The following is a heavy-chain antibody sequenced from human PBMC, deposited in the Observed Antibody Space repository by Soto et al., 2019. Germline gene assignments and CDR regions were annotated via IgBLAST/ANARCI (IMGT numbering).Heavy chain of an antibody. V-gene: IGHV1-69*01. Sequence: QVQLVQSGAEVKKPGSSVKVSCKASGGTFSSYAISWVRQAPGQGLEWMGGIIPIFGTANYAQKFQGRVTITTDESTSTANMELSSLRSEDTAVYYCASNWGRDGYNSLKSFDDWGQGTLVTVSA. CDR2: IIPIFGTA. J-gene: IGHJ4*02. CDR3: ASNWGRDGYNSLKSFDD. D-gene: IGHD5-12*01. CDR1: GGTFSSYA.